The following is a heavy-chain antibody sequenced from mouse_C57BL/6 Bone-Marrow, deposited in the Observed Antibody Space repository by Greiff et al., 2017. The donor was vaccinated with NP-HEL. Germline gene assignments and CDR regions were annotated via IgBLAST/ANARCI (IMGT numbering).Heavy chain of an antibody. J-gene: IGHJ3*01. D-gene: IGHD1-1*01. CDR1: GYTFTSYG. CDR3: ARGIYYYGSSPFAY. V-gene: IGHV1-81*01. Sequence: QVQLQQSGAELARPGASVKLSCKASGYTFTSYGISWVKQRPGQGLEWIGEIYPRSGNTYYNEKFKGKATLTADKSSSTAYMELRSLTSEDSAVYFCARGIYYYGSSPFAYWGQGTLVTVSA. CDR2: IYPRSGNT.